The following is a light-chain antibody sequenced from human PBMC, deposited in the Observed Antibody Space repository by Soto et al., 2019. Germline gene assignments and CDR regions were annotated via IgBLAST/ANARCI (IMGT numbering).Light chain of an antibody. CDR3: QTWATGSYV. CDR2: VNSDGSH. J-gene: IGLJ1*01. Sequence: QSVLTQSPSASASLGASVKLTCTLSSGHSYYAIAWHQQQSEKGPRYLMKVNSDGSHSKGDGIPDRFSGSSSGAERYLSISSLQSEDEADYYCQTWATGSYVFGTGTKVTVL. CDR1: SGHSYYA. V-gene: IGLV4-69*01.